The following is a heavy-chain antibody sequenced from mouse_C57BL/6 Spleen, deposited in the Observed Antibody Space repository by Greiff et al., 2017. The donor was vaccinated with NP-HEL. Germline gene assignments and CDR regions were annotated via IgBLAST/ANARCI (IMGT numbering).Heavy chain of an antibody. J-gene: IGHJ4*01. CDR1: GYTFTSYW. CDR2: IYPGSGST. D-gene: IGHD1-1*01. CDR3: ARRGTTVVHYAMDY. Sequence: QVQLKQPGAELVKPGASVKMSCKASGYTFTSYWITWVKQRPGQGLEWIGDIYPGSGSTNYNEKFKSKATLTVDTSSSTAYMQLSSLTSEDSAVYYCARRGTTVVHYAMDYWGQGTSVTVSS. V-gene: IGHV1-55*01.